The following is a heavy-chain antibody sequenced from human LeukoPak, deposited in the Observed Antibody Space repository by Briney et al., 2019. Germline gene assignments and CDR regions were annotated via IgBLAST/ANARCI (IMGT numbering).Heavy chain of an antibody. V-gene: IGHV3-48*03. Sequence: PGGSLRLSCAASGFTISSYEMNWVRQAPGKGLEWVSYISSSGSTIYYADSVKGRFTISRDNAKNSLYLQMNSLRAEDTAVYYCAPPRPGYSYGNDYWGQGTLVTVSS. CDR3: APPRPGYSYGNDY. CDR1: GFTISSYE. J-gene: IGHJ4*02. D-gene: IGHD5-18*01. CDR2: ISSSGSTI.